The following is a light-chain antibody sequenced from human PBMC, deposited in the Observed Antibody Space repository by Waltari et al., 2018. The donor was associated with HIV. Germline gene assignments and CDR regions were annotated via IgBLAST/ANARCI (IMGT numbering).Light chain of an antibody. CDR1: RNLYYKY. Sequence: ENVLTHSPGPLSLSPGERATLSCRASRNLYYKYLAWHQPKPGQAPRLLIYGASHRADGIPDKFRGSGSGTDFTLTITRLDPEDFALYFCQQYETSPYTFGQGTRLEIK. V-gene: IGKV3-20*01. J-gene: IGKJ2*01. CDR3: QQYETSPYT. CDR2: GAS.